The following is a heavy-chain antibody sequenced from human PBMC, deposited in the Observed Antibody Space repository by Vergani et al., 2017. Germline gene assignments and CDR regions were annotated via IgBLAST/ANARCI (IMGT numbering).Heavy chain of an antibody. J-gene: IGHJ4*02. CDR3: ARDMDIVVVPAAIHLDY. CDR2: INPNSGGT. V-gene: IGHV1-2*02. Sequence: QVQLLQSGSELKKPGASVKVSCKASGYTFTGYYMHWVRQAPGQGLEWMGWINPNSGGTNYAQKFQGRVTMTRDTSISTAYMELSRLRSDDTAVYYCARDMDIVVVPAAIHLDYWGQGTLVTVSS. D-gene: IGHD2-2*03. CDR1: GYTFTGYY.